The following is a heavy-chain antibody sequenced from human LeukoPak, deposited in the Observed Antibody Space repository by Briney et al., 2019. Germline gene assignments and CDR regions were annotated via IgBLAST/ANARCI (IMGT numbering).Heavy chain of an antibody. CDR2: IRFKANSYAT. J-gene: IGHJ4*02. CDR3: RVWFGELSIDY. D-gene: IGHD3-10*01. CDR1: GFTFSGST. V-gene: IGHV3-73*01. Sequence: GGSLKLSCAASGFTFSGSTMHWVRQASGKGLEWVGRIRFKANSYATAYAASVKGRFTISIDDSKNTAYLQMNSLKTEDTAVYYCRVWFGELSIDYWGQGTLVTVSS.